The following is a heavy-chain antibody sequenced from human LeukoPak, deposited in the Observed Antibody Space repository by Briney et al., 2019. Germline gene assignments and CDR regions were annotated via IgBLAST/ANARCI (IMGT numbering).Heavy chain of an antibody. D-gene: IGHD3-10*01. CDR2: IKQDGSEK. CDR1: GFTFSSYW. V-gene: IGHV3-7*01. CDR3: VRGRYDMVRGVNSAFDI. J-gene: IGHJ3*02. Sequence: GGSLRLSCAASGFTFSSYWMSWVRQAPGKGLEWVANIKQDGSEKYYVDSVKGRFTISRDNAKNSLYLQMNSLRAEDTAVYYCVRGRYDMVRGVNSAFDIWGQGTMVTVSS.